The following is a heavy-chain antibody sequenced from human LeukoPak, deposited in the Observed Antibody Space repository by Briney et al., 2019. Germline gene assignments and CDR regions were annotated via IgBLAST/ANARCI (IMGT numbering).Heavy chain of an antibody. CDR1: GFTFSSYD. CDR3: ARASGDIVETATMGSY. J-gene: IGHJ4*02. CDR2: ISSSSSSI. D-gene: IGHD5-18*01. Sequence: PGGSLRLSCAASGFTFSSYDMHWVRQAPGKGLEWVSSISSSSSSIYYADSVKGRFTISRDNAKNSLYLQMNSLRAEDTAVYYCARASGDIVETATMGSYWGQGTLVTVSS. V-gene: IGHV3-21*01.